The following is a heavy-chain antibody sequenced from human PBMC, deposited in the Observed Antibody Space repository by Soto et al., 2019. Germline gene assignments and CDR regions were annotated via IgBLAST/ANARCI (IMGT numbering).Heavy chain of an antibody. V-gene: IGHV4-61*01. J-gene: IGHJ5*02. CDR3: VRTRRFGVGAWYDP. CDR2: LYDSGTT. Sequence: QVQLQESGPGLVKPSETLSLICTVSGDSISSTSHYWSWIRQPPGKGLEWIGYLYDSGTTNYNLSLKSRVTISVDTSKNQVSLKLRSVTAADTAVYYCVRTRRFGVGAWYDPWGQGTLVTVSS. CDR1: GDSISSTSHY. D-gene: IGHD3-3*01.